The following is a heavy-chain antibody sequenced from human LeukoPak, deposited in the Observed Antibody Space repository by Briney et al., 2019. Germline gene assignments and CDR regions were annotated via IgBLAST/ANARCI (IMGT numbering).Heavy chain of an antibody. D-gene: IGHD1-26*01. CDR3: ARALVGATPYYYGMDV. V-gene: IGHV3-7*04. Sequence: GGSLRLSCAASGFTFSSYWVSWVRQAPGKGLEWVANIKQDGSEKYYVDSVKGRFTISRDNAKNSLYLQMNSLRAEDTAVYYCARALVGATPYYYGMDVWGQGTTVTVSS. J-gene: IGHJ6*02. CDR1: GFTFSSYW. CDR2: IKQDGSEK.